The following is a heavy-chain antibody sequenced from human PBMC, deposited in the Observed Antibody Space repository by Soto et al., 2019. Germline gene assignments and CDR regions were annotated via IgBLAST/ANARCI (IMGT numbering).Heavy chain of an antibody. J-gene: IGHJ4*02. CDR1: RGTFSSNS. V-gene: IGHV1-69*01. CDR3: ATPYNCHDFLCDY. D-gene: IGHD3-3*01. CDR2: IIPTFGAA. Sequence: QVQLVQSGAEVRKPGSSVKVSCKASRGTFSSNSFSWVRQAPGQGFEYMGGIIPTFGAANYAQRFKDRVTFTADESTTTVYMSLCSLKPEDTAVYYRATPYNCHDFLCDYWGPGTLFNVSS.